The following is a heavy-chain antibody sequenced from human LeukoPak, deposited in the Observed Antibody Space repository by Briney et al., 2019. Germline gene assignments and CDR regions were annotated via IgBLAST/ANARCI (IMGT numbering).Heavy chain of an antibody. CDR2: TYYRSKWYN. CDR3: ARDPIAAAARYYYYYYGMDV. D-gene: IGHD6-13*01. CDR1: GDGVSSNSAA. J-gene: IGHJ6*02. V-gene: IGHV6-1*01. Sequence: SQTLSLTCAISGDGVSSNSAAWNWIRQSPSRGLEWLGRTYYRSKWYNDYAVSVKSRITINPDTSKNQFSLQLNSVTPEDTAVYYCARDPIAAAARYYYYYYGMDVWGQGTTVTVSS.